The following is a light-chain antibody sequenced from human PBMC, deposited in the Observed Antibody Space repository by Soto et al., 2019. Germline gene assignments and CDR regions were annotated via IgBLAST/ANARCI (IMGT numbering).Light chain of an antibody. J-gene: IGKJ4*01. V-gene: IGKV3-11*01. CDR3: QQRANWPPLT. Sequence: EIVLTQSPATLSLSPGERATLSCSASRSISSFLAWYQQKPGQAPRLLIYDTFNRATGIPARFSGSVSGTDFPLTISGLEPEDFAVYYCQQRANWPPLTFGGGTKVE. CDR1: RSISSF. CDR2: DTF.